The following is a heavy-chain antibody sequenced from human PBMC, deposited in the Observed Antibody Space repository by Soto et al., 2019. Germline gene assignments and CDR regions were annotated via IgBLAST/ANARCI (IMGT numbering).Heavy chain of an antibody. CDR1: GGSMISYY. CDR3: ARGQVVAAQH. D-gene: IGHD2-15*01. Sequence: NPAETLSLTCTVSGGSMISYYWSWIRQPPGKGLEWIGYIYHSGSTYYNPSLKSRVTISVDRSKNQFSLKLSSVTAADTAVYYCARGQVVAAQHSGQGTLVTVSS. CDR2: IYHSGST. V-gene: IGHV4-59*12. J-gene: IGHJ4*02.